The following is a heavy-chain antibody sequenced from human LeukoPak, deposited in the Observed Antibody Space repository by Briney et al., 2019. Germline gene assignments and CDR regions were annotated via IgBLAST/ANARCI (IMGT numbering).Heavy chain of an antibody. D-gene: IGHD2-2*02. CDR1: GFTFSSYS. V-gene: IGHV3-21*01. Sequence: PGGSLRLSCAASGFTFSSYSMNWVRQAPGKGLEWVSSISSSSSYIYYADSVKGRFTISRDNAKNSLYLQMNSLRAEDTAVYYCAGGPDPYCSSTSCYKWFDPWGQGTLVTVSS. CDR2: ISSSSSYI. CDR3: AGGPDPYCSSTSCYKWFDP. J-gene: IGHJ5*02.